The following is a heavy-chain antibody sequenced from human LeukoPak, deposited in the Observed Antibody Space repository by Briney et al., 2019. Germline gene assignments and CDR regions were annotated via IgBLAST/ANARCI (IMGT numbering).Heavy chain of an antibody. CDR2: IAADGKDK. CDR3: ARDVRRAARYYFDY. D-gene: IGHD6-25*01. V-gene: IGHV3-30*04. CDR1: GFTFSTYA. Sequence: GGSLRLPCAASGFTFSTYALHWVRQAPGKGLEWVAVIAADGKDKHHADSVKGRSTISRDNSKNTLYLQMNSLRTEDTAVYYCARDVRRAARYYFDYWGQGTLVTVSS. J-gene: IGHJ4*02.